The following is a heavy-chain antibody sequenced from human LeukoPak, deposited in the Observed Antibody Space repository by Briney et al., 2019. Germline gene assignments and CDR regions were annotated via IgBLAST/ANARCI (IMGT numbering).Heavy chain of an antibody. CDR1: GFPFSSYA. Sequence: GGSLRLSCATSGFPFSSYAMHWVRQAPGKGLEWVAVISYDGSNKYYADSVKGRFTISRDNAKNSLYLQMNSLRAEDTAVYYCARETGERWLPHDAFDIWGQGTMVTVSS. D-gene: IGHD5-24*01. J-gene: IGHJ3*02. V-gene: IGHV3-30*04. CDR2: ISYDGSNK. CDR3: ARETGERWLPHDAFDI.